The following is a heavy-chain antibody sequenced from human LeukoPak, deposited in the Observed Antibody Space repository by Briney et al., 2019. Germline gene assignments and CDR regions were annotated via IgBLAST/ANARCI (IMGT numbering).Heavy chain of an antibody. CDR3: ARDRVDFGYCTNGVCYNSAFDI. D-gene: IGHD2-8*01. J-gene: IGHJ3*02. Sequence: GSSVKVSCKASGGTFSSYAISWVRQAPGQGLEWMGGIIPIFGTAYYAQKFQGRVTISTDESTSTAYMELSSLRSEDTAVYYCARDRVDFGYCTNGVCYNSAFDIWGQGTMVTVSS. V-gene: IGHV1-69*05. CDR2: IIPIFGTA. CDR1: GGTFSSYA.